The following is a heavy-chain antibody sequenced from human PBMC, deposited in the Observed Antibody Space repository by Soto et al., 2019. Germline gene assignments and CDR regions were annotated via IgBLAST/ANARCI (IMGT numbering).Heavy chain of an antibody. V-gene: IGHV1-69*02. CDR3: ARGGGGYSGYDTNLFDY. J-gene: IGHJ4*02. CDR1: GGTFSSYT. D-gene: IGHD5-12*01. CDR2: IIPILGIA. Sequence: KVSCKASGGTFSSYTISWVRQAPGQGLEWMGRIIPILGIANYAQKFQGRVTITADKSTSTAYMELSSLRSEDTAVYYCARGGGGYSGYDTNLFDYWGPGTLVTVSS.